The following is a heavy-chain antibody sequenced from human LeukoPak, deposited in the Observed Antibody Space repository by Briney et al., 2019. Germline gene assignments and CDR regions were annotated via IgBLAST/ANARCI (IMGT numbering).Heavy chain of an antibody. CDR3: ARAGRSGWSHNWFDP. V-gene: IGHV4-4*07. J-gene: IGHJ5*02. CDR2: IYTSGST. CDR1: GGSISSYY. Sequence: SETLSLTCTVSGGSISSYYWSWIRQPAGKGLEWIGRIYTSGSTNYNPSLKSRVTMSVDTSKNPFSLKLSSVTAADTAVYYCARAGRSGWSHNWFDPWGQGTLVTVAS. D-gene: IGHD6-19*01.